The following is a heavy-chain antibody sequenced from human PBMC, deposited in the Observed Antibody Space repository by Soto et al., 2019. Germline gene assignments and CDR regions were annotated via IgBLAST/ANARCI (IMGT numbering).Heavy chain of an antibody. Sequence: GASVKVSCTASGYTFTGYYMHWVRQAPGQGLEWMGWINPNSGGTNYAQKFQGRVTMTRDTSISTAYMELSSLRSEDTAVYYCARDASGYDSSGYTPARYYYGMDVWGQGTTVTVSS. J-gene: IGHJ6*02. CDR1: GYTFTGYY. V-gene: IGHV1-2*02. CDR2: INPNSGGT. D-gene: IGHD3-22*01. CDR3: ARDASGYDSSGYTPARYYYGMDV.